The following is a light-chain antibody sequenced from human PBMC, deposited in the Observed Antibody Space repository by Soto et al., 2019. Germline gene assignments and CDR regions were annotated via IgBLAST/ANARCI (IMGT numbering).Light chain of an antibody. CDR3: SSYTSSSTLG. J-gene: IGLJ1*01. V-gene: IGLV2-14*01. CDR1: SSDVGGYNY. CDR2: EVS. Sequence: QSVLTQPASVSGSPGQSITISCTGTSSDVGGYNYVSWYQQHPGKAPKHMIYEVSNRPSGVSNRFSGSKSGNTASLTISGIQAEDEADYYCSSYTSSSTLGFGTGTKVTVL.